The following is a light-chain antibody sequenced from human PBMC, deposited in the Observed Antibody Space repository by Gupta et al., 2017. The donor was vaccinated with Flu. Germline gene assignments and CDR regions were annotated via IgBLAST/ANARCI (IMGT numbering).Light chain of an antibody. Sequence: SYELTQPPSVSVSPGQTASISCSGDKLGETKVCWFQQRPGQSPLMIIYQDNTRPSGIPERFTGSVSGNTATLTITGTQSMDEADYCCQTWDGFNAVFGAGTKLTVL. J-gene: IGLJ2*01. CDR1: KLGETK. CDR3: QTWDGFNAV. CDR2: QDN. V-gene: IGLV3-1*01.